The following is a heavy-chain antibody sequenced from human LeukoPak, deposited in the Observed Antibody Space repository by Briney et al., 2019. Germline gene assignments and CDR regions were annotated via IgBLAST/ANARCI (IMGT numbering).Heavy chain of an antibody. Sequence: GASVKLSCKASGSTFTVYYMHWERQAPGQGLEWMGWMNPNSGNTGYAQKFQGRVTMTRNTSISTAYMELSSLRSEDTAVYYCARGRSGSYYVDYWGQGTLVTVSS. D-gene: IGHD1-26*01. V-gene: IGHV1-8*02. CDR3: ARGRSGSYYVDY. J-gene: IGHJ4*02. CDR1: GSTFTVYY. CDR2: MNPNSGNT.